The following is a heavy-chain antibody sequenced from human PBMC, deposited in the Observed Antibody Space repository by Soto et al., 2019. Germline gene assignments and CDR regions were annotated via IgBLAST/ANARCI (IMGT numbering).Heavy chain of an antibody. CDR2: ISGSGTST. J-gene: IGHJ6*02. V-gene: IGHV3-23*01. Sequence: AGGSLRLSCAASGFDFTKSAMNWVRQAPGKGLQWVSGISGSGTSTSHGDSVKGRFTISRDNSKNTLYLQMNSLRADDTAVYFCAKGHDFWTGYSYYYGMYIWGQGTTVTVSS. CDR3: AKGHDFWTGYSYYYGMYI. D-gene: IGHD3-3*01. CDR1: GFDFTKSA.